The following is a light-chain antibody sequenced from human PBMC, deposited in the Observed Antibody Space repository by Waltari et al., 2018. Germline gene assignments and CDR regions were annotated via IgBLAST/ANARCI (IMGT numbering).Light chain of an antibody. CDR1: SSDVGGYNY. Sequence: QSALTQPASVSGSPGQSITISCTGTSSDVGGYNYVSWYQQHPGKAPKPLIFDVSNRPSGVSNRFSGSKSGNTASLTISGLQAEDESDYYCCSFTSGSTWVFGGGTKLTVL. V-gene: IGLV2-14*01. CDR3: CSFTSGSTWV. J-gene: IGLJ3*02. CDR2: DVS.